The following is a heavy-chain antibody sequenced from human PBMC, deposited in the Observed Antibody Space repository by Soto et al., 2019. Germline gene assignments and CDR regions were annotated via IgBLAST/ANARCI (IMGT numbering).Heavy chain of an antibody. CDR1: GYTLSSFG. D-gene: IGHD6-19*01. J-gene: IGHJ4*02. CDR2: INAGNGNT. Sequence: QAQLVQSGAAVKKPGASVKVSCKASGYTLSSFGIHWVRQAPGQRLEWMGWINAGNGNTKYSQKLQGRVTFSRDTSANTAYMELTSLTSEDTAVYYCVRTRQQWLVGDSWGQGSVVTVSS. CDR3: VRTRQQWLVGDS. V-gene: IGHV1-3*01.